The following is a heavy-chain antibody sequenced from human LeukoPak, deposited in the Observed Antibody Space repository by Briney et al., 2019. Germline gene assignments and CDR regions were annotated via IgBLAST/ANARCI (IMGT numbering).Heavy chain of an antibody. D-gene: IGHD3-3*01. Sequence: SDTLSLTCAVYGGSLSGYYWSWIRQPPGKGLEWIGEINHSGSTNYNPSLKSRVTISVDTSKNQFSLKLNSVTAADTAVYYCAKNGQSGFSFDPWGQGTLVTVSS. CDR3: AKNGQSGFSFDP. V-gene: IGHV4-34*01. CDR2: INHSGST. J-gene: IGHJ5*02. CDR1: GGSLSGYY.